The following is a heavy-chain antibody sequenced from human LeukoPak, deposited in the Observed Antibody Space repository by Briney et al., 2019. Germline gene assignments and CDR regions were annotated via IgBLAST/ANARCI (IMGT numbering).Heavy chain of an antibody. Sequence: PGGSLRLSCAASGFTFSSYAMSWVRQAPGKGLEWVSAISGSGGSTYYADSVKGRVNISRDNSKNTLYLQMNSLRAEDTAVYYCAKDRETVRGVIFDYWGQGTLVTVSS. V-gene: IGHV3-23*01. J-gene: IGHJ4*02. CDR2: ISGSGGST. CDR1: GFTFSSYA. CDR3: AKDRETVRGVIFDY. D-gene: IGHD3-10*01.